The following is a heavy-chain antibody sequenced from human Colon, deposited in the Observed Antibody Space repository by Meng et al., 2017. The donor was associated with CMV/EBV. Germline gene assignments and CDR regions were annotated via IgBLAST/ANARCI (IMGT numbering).Heavy chain of an antibody. CDR3: ARMALHWYFDL. V-gene: IGHV4-39*07. CDR1: GDSISGRSYY. D-gene: IGHD5-24*01. Sequence: QVQLQEPGLGLVKPSETLSLTCTVSGDSISGRSYYWGWIRQPPGKGLEWIASIYYTGNDYHNPSLKSRVTISIDTSNNQFSLRLTSVTAADTAVYYCARMALHWYFDLWGRGTLVTVSS. J-gene: IGHJ2*01. CDR2: IYYTGND.